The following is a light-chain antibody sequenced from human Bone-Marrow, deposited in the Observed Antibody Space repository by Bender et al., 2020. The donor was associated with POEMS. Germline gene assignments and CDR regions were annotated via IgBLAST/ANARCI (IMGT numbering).Light chain of an antibody. V-gene: IGLV7-46*01. Sequence: QAVVTQEPSLTVSPGGTVTLTCGSSTGAVTSGHYPYWFQQKPGQAPRTLIYGTSNKLSWTPARFSGSLLGGKAALTLSGAQPEDEAEYHCLLSYNYVWGFGGGTKLTVL. CDR3: LLSYNYVWG. CDR1: TGAVTSGHY. J-gene: IGLJ3*02. CDR2: GTS.